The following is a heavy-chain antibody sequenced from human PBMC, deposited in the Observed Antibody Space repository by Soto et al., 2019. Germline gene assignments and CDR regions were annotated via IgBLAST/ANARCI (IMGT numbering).Heavy chain of an antibody. CDR1: GFSLSTSGVG. V-gene: IGHV2-5*02. Sequence: QITLKESGPTLVKPTQTLTLTCTFSGFSLSTSGVGVGWIRQPPGKALEWLALIYWDDDKRYSPSLKSRLTSPKHTPKHQVVLTMTNMDPVHTATYYCAHSLAASNYADYEPIHSFDYWGQGTLVTVSS. CDR3: AHSLAASNYADYEPIHSFDY. J-gene: IGHJ4*02. D-gene: IGHD4-17*01. CDR2: IYWDDDK.